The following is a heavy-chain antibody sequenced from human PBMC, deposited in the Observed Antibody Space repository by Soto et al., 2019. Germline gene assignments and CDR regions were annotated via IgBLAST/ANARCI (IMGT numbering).Heavy chain of an antibody. CDR3: AKDWSHKADDGNWLGS. CDR2: ICWDGGTT. J-gene: IGHJ5*01. D-gene: IGHD2-15*01. Sequence: EVQLVESGGDVVQPGGSLRLSCAASGFTFEDYTIHCVRQAPGKALEWVSLICWDGGTTYYTHSVKGRFTISRDNSKNSLYLQMNSLRPEDTALYYCAKDWSHKADDGNWLGSWGQGTLVTVSS. CDR1: GFTFEDYT. V-gene: IGHV3-43*01.